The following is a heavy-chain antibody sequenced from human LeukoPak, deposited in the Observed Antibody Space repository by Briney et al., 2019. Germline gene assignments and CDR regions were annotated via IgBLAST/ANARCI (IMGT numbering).Heavy chain of an antibody. Sequence: PGGSLRLSCAASGFTFSSYSMNWVRQAPGKGLEWVSSISSSSSYIYYADSVKGRFTISRDNAKNSLYLQMNSLRAEDTAVYYCARARDGYNTEYYFDYWGQGTLVTVSS. CDR2: ISSSSSYI. CDR3: ARARDGYNTEYYFDY. V-gene: IGHV3-21*01. CDR1: GFTFSSYS. D-gene: IGHD5-24*01. J-gene: IGHJ4*02.